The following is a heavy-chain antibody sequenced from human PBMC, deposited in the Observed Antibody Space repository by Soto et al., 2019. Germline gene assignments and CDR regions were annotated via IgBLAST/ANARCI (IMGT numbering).Heavy chain of an antibody. CDR3: ARRQGYCSGGSCYKMVYYGDY. J-gene: IGHJ4*02. V-gene: IGHV4-59*01. CDR1: GGSISSYY. D-gene: IGHD2-15*01. CDR2: TYYSGST. Sequence: SETLSLTCTVSGGSISSYYWSWIRQPPGKGLEWIGYTYYSGSTNYNPSLKSRVTISVDTSKNQFSLKPSSVTAADTAVYYCARRQGYCSGGSCYKMVYYGDYWGQGTLVTVS.